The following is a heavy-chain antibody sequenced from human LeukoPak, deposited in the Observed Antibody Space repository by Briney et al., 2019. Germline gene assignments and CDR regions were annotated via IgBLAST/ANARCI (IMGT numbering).Heavy chain of an antibody. D-gene: IGHD3-22*01. CDR2: IYHSGST. J-gene: IGHJ4*02. Sequence: SETLSLTRAVSGGSISSGGYSWSWIRQPPGKGLEWIGYIYHSGSTYYNPSLKSRVTISVDRSKNQFSLKLSSVTAADTAVYYCAREALYYDSSGYYYYFDYWGQGTLVTVSS. CDR3: AREALYYDSSGYYYYFDY. V-gene: IGHV4-30-2*01. CDR1: GGSISSGGYS.